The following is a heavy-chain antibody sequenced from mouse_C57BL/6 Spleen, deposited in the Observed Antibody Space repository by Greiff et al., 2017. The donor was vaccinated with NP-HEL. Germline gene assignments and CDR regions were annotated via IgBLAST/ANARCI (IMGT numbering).Heavy chain of an antibody. CDR3: ATSYYSNYGLFAY. V-gene: IGHV2-6*01. CDR2: IWGVGST. J-gene: IGHJ3*01. CDR1: GFSLTSYG. Sequence: VKLMESGPGLVAPSQSLSITCTVSGFSLTSYGVDWVRQSPGKGLEWLGVIWGVGSTNYNSALNSRLSISKDNSKSQVFLKMNSLQTDDTAMYYCATSYYSNYGLFAYWGQGTLVTVSA. D-gene: IGHD2-5*01.